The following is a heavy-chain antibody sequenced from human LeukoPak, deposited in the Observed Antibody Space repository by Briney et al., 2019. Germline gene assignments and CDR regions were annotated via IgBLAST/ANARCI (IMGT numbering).Heavy chain of an antibody. CDR3: ARGWETQPRSHSYYFDY. D-gene: IGHD1-26*01. CDR1: GYSISSGYY. J-gene: IGHJ4*02. V-gene: IGHV4-38-2*02. Sequence: SETLSLTCTVSGYSISSGYYWGWIRQPPGKGLEWIGSIYHSGSTYYNPSLKSRVTISVDTSKNQFSLKLSSVTAADTAVYYCARGWETQPRSHSYYFDYWGQGTLVTVSS. CDR2: IYHSGST.